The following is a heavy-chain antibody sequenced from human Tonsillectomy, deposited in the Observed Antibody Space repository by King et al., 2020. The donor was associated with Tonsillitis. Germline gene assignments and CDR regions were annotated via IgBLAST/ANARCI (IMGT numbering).Heavy chain of an antibody. CDR1: GFSFSNYW. CDR3: AREINAVRRDMCFGVFDR. CDR2: IRKDSSRI. D-gene: IGHD2-8*01. V-gene: IGHV3-7*01. J-gene: IGHJ4*03. Sequence: DVQLVESGGGLVQPGGSRRLSCVASGFSFSNYWMTWVRQAPGKGLEWVANIRKDSSRISYADSVQGRFTISRDNGKDSLYLQMNSLRAEDTAVYYCAREINAVRRDMCFGVFDRGGRGTLLTVSS.